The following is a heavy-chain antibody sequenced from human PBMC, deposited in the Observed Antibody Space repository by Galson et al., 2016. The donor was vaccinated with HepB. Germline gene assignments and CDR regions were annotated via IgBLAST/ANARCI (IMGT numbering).Heavy chain of an antibody. Sequence: SLSLSCAASGFAFSSYSMNWVRQAPGKGLEWVSYISSRSSTQYYADSAKGRFTISRDNVQNSLYLHMNSGRAEDTAVYYCARDCDYICYTEASGFDFWGQGTLVTVSS. CDR3: ARDCDYICYTEASGFDF. J-gene: IGHJ4*02. D-gene: IGHD2-8*01. CDR2: ISSRSSTQ. V-gene: IGHV3-48*01. CDR1: GFAFSSYS.